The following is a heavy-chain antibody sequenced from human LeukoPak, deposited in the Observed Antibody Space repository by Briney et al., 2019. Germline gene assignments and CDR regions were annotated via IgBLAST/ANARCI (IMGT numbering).Heavy chain of an antibody. D-gene: IGHD6-13*01. CDR2: SSGSGGST. CDR3: AKAHSSSSSSYYYMDV. CDR1: GVTFSSYA. J-gene: IGHJ6*03. Sequence: PGGSLRLFCAASGVTFSSYAMSWVRQAPGTGLEWVSASSGSGGSTYYADSVKGRFTISGDNSKNTLYLQMNSLRAEDTAVYYCAKAHSSSSSSYYYMDVWGKGTTVTVSS. V-gene: IGHV3-23*01.